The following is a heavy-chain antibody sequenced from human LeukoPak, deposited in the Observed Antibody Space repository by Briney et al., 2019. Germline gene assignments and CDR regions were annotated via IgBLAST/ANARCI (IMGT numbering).Heavy chain of an antibody. J-gene: IGHJ4*02. CDR2: IYYSGST. Sequence: SETLSLTRTVSGGSISSYYWSWIRQPPGKGLEWIGYIYYSGSTNYNPSLKSRVTISVDTSKNQFSLKLSSVTAADTAVYYCAREVTMVRGVIINQFFDYWGQGTLVTVSS. V-gene: IGHV4-59*01. CDR1: GGSISSYY. CDR3: AREVTMVRGVIINQFFDY. D-gene: IGHD3-10*01.